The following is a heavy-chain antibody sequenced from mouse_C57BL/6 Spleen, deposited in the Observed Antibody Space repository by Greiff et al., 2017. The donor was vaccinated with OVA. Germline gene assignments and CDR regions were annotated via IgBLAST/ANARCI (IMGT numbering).Heavy chain of an antibody. CDR3: ARHDTVYYGNYGWYFDV. CDR1: GFTFSSYG. Sequence: EVQRVESGGDLVKPGGSLKLSCAASGFTFSSYGMSWVRQTPDKRLEWVATISSGGSYTYYPDSVKGRFTISRDNAKNTLYLQMSSLKSEDTAMYYCARHDTVYYGNYGWYFDVWGTGTTVTVSS. D-gene: IGHD2-1*01. V-gene: IGHV5-6*01. J-gene: IGHJ1*03. CDR2: ISSGGSYT.